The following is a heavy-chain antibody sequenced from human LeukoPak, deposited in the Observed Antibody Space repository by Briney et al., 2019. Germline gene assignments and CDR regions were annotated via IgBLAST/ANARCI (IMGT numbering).Heavy chain of an antibody. CDR2: IYYTGTT. J-gene: IGHJ6*02. CDR3: ARADINYYGMDV. V-gene: IGHV4-59*08. D-gene: IGHD2-15*01. CDR1: GGSISSYY. Sequence: SETLSLTCTVSGGSISSYYWSWIRQPPGKGLEWIGYIYYTGTTNYNPSLKSRVTISGDTSKMQFSLKLSSVTAADTAVYYCARADINYYGMDVWGQGTTVTVSS.